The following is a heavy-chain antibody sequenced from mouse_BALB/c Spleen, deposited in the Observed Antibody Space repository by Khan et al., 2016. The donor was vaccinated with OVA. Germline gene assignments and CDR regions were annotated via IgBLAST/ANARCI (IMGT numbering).Heavy chain of an antibody. V-gene: IGHV1S135*01. CDR3: TRHGYVSWFTY. D-gene: IGHD2-2*01. J-gene: IGHJ3*01. CDR1: GYSFSSYY. Sequence: VQLKESGPELMKPGSSVKISCKASGYSFSSYYIHWVMQSHGKSLEWIGYIDPFSGGTNYTQKFKGKATLTVDRSSSTAYIHLSNLTSEDSAVYFCTRHGYVSWFTYWGQGTLVTVSA. CDR2: IDPFSGGT.